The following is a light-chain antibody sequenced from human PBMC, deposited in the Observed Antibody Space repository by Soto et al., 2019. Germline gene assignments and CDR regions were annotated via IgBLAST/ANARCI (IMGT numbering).Light chain of an antibody. CDR2: SNN. Sequence: QSVLTQPPSASGTPGQRVTISCSGSNSNIGSYTVNWYLQHPGTAPKLLIYSNNQRPSGVPDRISGSKSGTSASLAISGLQSEDEADYYCAAWDASLITVVFGGGTKLTVL. CDR1: NSNIGSYT. CDR3: AAWDASLITVV. V-gene: IGLV1-44*01. J-gene: IGLJ2*01.